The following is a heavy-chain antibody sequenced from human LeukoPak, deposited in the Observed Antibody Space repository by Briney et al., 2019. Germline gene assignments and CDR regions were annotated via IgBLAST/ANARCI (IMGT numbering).Heavy chain of an antibody. D-gene: IGHD3-10*01. Sequence: ASVKVSCKASGYTFTSYDINWVRQATGQGLEWMGWMNPNSDNTGYAQKFQGRVTITRNTSISTAHMELSSLRSEDTAVYYCATRGDSSSYYYMDVWGKGTTVTVSS. J-gene: IGHJ6*03. V-gene: IGHV1-8*03. CDR2: MNPNSDNT. CDR1: GYTFTSYD. CDR3: ATRGDSSSYYYMDV.